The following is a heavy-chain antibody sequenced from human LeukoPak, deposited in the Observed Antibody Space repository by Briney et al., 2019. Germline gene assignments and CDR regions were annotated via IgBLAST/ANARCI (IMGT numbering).Heavy chain of an antibody. D-gene: IGHD3-3*01. CDR2: ISYSGST. V-gene: IGHV4-59*01. CDR3: AEWSSLDY. J-gene: IGHJ4*02. CDR1: DSISSYS. Sequence: SETLSLTCTVSDSISSYSWSWIRQPPGKGLEWIGYISYSGSTNSNPSLKSRVTISVDTSKKQFSLKLRSVTAADTAVYYCAEWSSLDYWGQGTLVTVSS.